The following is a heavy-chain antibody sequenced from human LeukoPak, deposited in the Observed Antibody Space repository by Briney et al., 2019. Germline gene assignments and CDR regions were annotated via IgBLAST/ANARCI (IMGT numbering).Heavy chain of an antibody. V-gene: IGHV3-23*01. CDR1: GFIFDNFA. CDR2: VSGGSAKR. CDR3: AKCSANYYNDAFDV. D-gene: IGHD3-10*02. J-gene: IGHJ3*01. Sequence: RGSLRLSCSASGFIFDNFAMNSVRQAPGKGLEWVSCVSGGSAKRHYSASVKGRFTISRDNSKNTLYLEMNGLRAEDTAMYYCAKCSANYYNDAFDVWGRGTMVTVSS.